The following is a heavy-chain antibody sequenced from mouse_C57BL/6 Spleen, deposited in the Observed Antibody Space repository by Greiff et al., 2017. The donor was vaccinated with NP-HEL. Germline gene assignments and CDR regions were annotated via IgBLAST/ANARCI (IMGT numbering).Heavy chain of an antibody. V-gene: IGHV1-47*01. J-gene: IGHJ3*01. CDR1: GYTFTTYP. D-gene: IGHD1-1*01. CDR3: ARRGGYYGSSPWFAY. CDR2: FHPYNDDT. Sequence: QVHVKQSGAELVKPGASVKMSCKASGYTFTTYPIEWMKQNHGKSLEWIGNFHPYNDDTKYNEKFKGKATLTVEKSSSTVYLELSRLTSDDSAVYYCARRGGYYGSSPWFAYWGQGTLVTVSA.